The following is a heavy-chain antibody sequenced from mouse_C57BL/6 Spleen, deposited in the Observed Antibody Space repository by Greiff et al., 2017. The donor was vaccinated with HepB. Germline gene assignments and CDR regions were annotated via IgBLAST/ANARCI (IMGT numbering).Heavy chain of an antibody. Sequence: VQLQQSGPELVKPGASVKISCKASGYTFTDYYMNWVKQSHGKSLEWIGDINPNNGGTSYNQKFKGKATLTVDKSSSTAYMELRSLTSEDSAVYYFASFYYGNPFAYWGQGTLVTVSA. D-gene: IGHD2-1*01. CDR3: ASFYYGNPFAY. V-gene: IGHV1-26*01. CDR2: INPNNGGT. J-gene: IGHJ3*01. CDR1: GYTFTDYY.